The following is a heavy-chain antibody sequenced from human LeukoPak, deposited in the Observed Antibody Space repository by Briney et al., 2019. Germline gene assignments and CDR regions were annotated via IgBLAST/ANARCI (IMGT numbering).Heavy chain of an antibody. CDR1: GFTFTSYA. D-gene: IGHD3-10*01. CDR2: ISGSGGGT. Sequence: GGSLRLSCAASGFTFTSYAMSWVRQAPGKGLEWVSSISGSGGGTFYADSVKGRFTISRDNAKNTLYLQMNTLTAEDTAVYYCARDGTFTGSSNYYYIDFWGKGTTVTISS. V-gene: IGHV3-23*01. CDR3: ARDGTFTGSSNYYYIDF. J-gene: IGHJ6*03.